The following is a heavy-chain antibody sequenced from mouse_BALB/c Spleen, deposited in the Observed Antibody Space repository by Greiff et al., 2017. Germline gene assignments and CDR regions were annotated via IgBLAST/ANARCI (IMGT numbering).Heavy chain of an antibody. CDR2: ISTYYGDA. CDR3: ARVGIYYDYTWFAY. D-gene: IGHD2-4*01. V-gene: IGHV1S137*01. Sequence: QVQLQQSGAELVRPGVSVKISCKGSGYTFTDYAMHWVKQSHAKSLEWIGVISTYYGDASYNQKFKGKATMTVDKSSSTAYMELARLTSEDSAIYYCARVGIYYDYTWFAYWGQGTLVTVSA. J-gene: IGHJ3*01. CDR1: GYTFTDYA.